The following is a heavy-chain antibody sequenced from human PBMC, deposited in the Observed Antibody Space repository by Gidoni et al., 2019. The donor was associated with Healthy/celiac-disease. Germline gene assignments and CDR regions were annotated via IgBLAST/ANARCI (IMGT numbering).Heavy chain of an antibody. Sequence: QVQLQESGPGLVKASQTLSLPCTVSGGSISSGDHYWSWVRQHPGKGLEWIGYIHFTGNTYYKPYLKSRVTISADKSENQFSLKLSSVTAADTAVYYCARDYGSGTYYYGMDVWGQGTTVTVSS. CDR1: GGSISSGDHY. J-gene: IGHJ6*02. D-gene: IGHD3-10*01. CDR3: ARDYGSGTYYYGMDV. CDR2: IHFTGNT. V-gene: IGHV4-31*03.